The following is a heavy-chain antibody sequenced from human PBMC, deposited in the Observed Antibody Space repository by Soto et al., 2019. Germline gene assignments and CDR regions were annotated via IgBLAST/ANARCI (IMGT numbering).Heavy chain of an antibody. CDR3: ARVGDYVWGSYRPSRYFDY. D-gene: IGHD3-16*02. Sequence: SQTLSLTCAVYGGSFSGYYWSWIRQPPGKGLEWIGEINHSGSTNYNPSLKSRVTISVDTSKNQFSLKLSSVTAADTAVYYCARVGDYVWGSYRPSRYFDYWGQGTLVTVSS. V-gene: IGHV4-34*01. J-gene: IGHJ4*02. CDR2: INHSGST. CDR1: GGSFSGYY.